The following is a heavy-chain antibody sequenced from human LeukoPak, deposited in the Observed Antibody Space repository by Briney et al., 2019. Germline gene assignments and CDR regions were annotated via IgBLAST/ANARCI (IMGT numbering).Heavy chain of an antibody. V-gene: IGHV3-23*01. CDR3: ARDPVRYGSGIKYNCFDP. CDR1: GFTFSSFA. J-gene: IGHJ5*02. D-gene: IGHD3-10*01. CDR2: IGGSGGST. Sequence: GGSLRLSCAASGFTFSSFAMSWVRQAPGKGLEWVSAIGGSGGSTYYADSVKGRFTISRDNSKNTLYLQMNGLRAEDTAVYYCARDPVRYGSGIKYNCFDPWGQGTLVTVSS.